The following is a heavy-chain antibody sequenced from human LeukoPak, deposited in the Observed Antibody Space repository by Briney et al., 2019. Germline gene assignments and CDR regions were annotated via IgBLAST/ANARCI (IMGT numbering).Heavy chain of an antibody. CDR2: INHSGST. CDR1: GGSFSGYY. CDR3: ARGNTVDIFKY. V-gene: IGHV4-34*09. D-gene: IGHD3-9*01. Sequence: SETLSLTCAVYGGSFSGYYWSWIRQPPGKGLEWIGEINHSGSTNYNPSLKSRVTISVDTSKNQFSLKLSSVTAADTAVYYCARGNTVDIFKYWGQGTLVTVSS. J-gene: IGHJ4*02.